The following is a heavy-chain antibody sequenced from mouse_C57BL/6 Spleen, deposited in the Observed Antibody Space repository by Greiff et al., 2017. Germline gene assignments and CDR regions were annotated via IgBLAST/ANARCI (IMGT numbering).Heavy chain of an antibody. CDR2: INPSTGGT. V-gene: IGHV1-42*01. Sequence: VQLQQSGPELVKPGASVKISCKASGYSFTGYYMNWVKQSPEKSLEWIGEINPSTGGTTYNQKFKAKATLTVDKSSSTAYMQLKSLTSEDSAVYYCARNYVGDWGQGTTLTVSS. D-gene: IGHD1-1*01. CDR3: ARNYVGD. CDR1: GYSFTGYY. J-gene: IGHJ2*01.